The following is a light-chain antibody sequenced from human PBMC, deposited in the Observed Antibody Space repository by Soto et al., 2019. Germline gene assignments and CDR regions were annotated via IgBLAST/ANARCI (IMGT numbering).Light chain of an antibody. CDR3: QQHGSSPWT. V-gene: IGKV3-20*01. CDR1: QRISNY. Sequence: EIVLTQSPATLSLSPGERATLSCRANQRISNYLAWYQQRPGQAPRLLIYFASNRAAGVPPRFSGSGSGTDFTLTISRLEPEDFALYHCQQHGSSPWTFGQGTKVDIK. CDR2: FAS. J-gene: IGKJ1*01.